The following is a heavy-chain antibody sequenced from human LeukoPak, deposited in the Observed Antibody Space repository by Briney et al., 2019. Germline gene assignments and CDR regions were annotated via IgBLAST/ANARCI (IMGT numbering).Heavy chain of an antibody. CDR2: IDNYGSRT. J-gene: IGHJ4*02. V-gene: IGHV3-74*01. CDR1: GFTLSSYW. Sequence: GGSLRLSCAASGFTLSSYWMHWVRHVPGKGLVWVSRIDNYGSRTHYADSVKGRFTISRDNAENTLYLQMNSLRAEDTAVYYCARDLVVATGPDYWGQGTLVTVSS. CDR3: ARDLVVATGPDY. D-gene: IGHD5-12*01.